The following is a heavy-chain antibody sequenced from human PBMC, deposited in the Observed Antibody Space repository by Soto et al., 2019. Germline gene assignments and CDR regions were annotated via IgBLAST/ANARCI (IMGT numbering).Heavy chain of an antibody. Sequence: PSETLSLTCAVYGGSFSGYYWSWIRQPPGKGLEWIGEINHSGSTNYNPSLKSRVTISVDTSKNQFSLKLSSVTAADTAVYYCASGDYDILTGYYPRNNPAFDYWGQGTLVTVSS. J-gene: IGHJ4*02. V-gene: IGHV4-34*01. CDR2: INHSGST. CDR3: ASGDYDILTGYYPRNNPAFDY. D-gene: IGHD3-9*01. CDR1: GGSFSGYY.